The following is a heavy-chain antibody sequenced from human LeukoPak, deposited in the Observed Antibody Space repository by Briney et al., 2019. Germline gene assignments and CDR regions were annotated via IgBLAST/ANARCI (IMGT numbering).Heavy chain of an antibody. V-gene: IGHV1-2*02. CDR3: ARASSSTSRYQGY. Sequence: ASVKVSCKASGFTFTGYYMHWVRRAPGQGLEWMGWINPNSGGTNYAQKFQGRVTMTRDTSISTAYMELSRLRSDDTAVYYCARASSSTSRYQGYWGQGTLVTVSS. CDR1: GFTFTGYY. CDR2: INPNSGGT. D-gene: IGHD2-2*01. J-gene: IGHJ4*02.